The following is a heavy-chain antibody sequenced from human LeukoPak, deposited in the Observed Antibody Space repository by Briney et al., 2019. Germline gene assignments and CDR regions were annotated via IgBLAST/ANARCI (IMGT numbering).Heavy chain of an antibody. CDR3: AKARVTVTGTDY. CDR1: GFTFSNYD. D-gene: IGHD4-17*01. V-gene: IGHV3-23*01. J-gene: IGHJ4*02. Sequence: GGSLRLSCATSGFTFSNYDLNWVRQAPGKGLEWVSGISGSGGSTYYADSVKGRFTISRDNSKNTLYLQMNSLRAEDTAVYYCAKARVTVTGTDYWGQGTLVTVSS. CDR2: ISGSGGST.